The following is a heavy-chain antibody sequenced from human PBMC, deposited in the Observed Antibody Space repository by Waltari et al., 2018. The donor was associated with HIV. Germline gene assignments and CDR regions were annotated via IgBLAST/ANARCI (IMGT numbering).Heavy chain of an antibody. Sequence: EVQQVVSGGGVVQPGGSLRLVCAASGFTLSSYRMSWVRQAPGKGLEWVSDISSSGTTIYYADSVKGRFTISRDNAKNSLYLQMNSLRAEDTAVYYCARDLEDCWGQGTLVTVSS. J-gene: IGHJ4*02. CDR1: GFTLSSYR. CDR2: ISSSGTTI. V-gene: IGHV3-48*01. CDR3: ARDLEDC.